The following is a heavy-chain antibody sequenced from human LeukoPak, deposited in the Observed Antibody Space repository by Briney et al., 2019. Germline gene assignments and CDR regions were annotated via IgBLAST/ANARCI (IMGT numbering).Heavy chain of an antibody. D-gene: IGHD3-22*01. CDR1: GFTFTSSA. V-gene: IGHV1-58*02. CDR2: ILVGSGNT. Sequence: SVKVSCKASGFTFTSSAMQWVRQARGQRLEWIGWILVGSGNTNYAQKFQERVTITRDMSTSTAYMELSSLRSEDTAVYYCAAVGFAPYYYDNFGDYFDYWGQGTLVTVSS. J-gene: IGHJ4*02. CDR3: AAVGFAPYYYDNFGDYFDY.